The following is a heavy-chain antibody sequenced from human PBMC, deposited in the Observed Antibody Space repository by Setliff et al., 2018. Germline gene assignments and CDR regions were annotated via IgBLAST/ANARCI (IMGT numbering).Heavy chain of an antibody. D-gene: IGHD3-3*01. J-gene: IGHJ5*02. CDR2: IYYSGST. V-gene: IGHV4-39*07. CDR3: AGNNAHLEWLFAWFDP. CDR1: GGSISSSSYY. Sequence: SETLSLTCTVSGGSISSSSYYWGWIRQPPGKGLEWIGSIYYSGSTYYNPSLKSRGTISVDTSKNQFSLKLSSVTAADTAVYYCAGNNAHLEWLFAWFDPWGQGTLVTVS.